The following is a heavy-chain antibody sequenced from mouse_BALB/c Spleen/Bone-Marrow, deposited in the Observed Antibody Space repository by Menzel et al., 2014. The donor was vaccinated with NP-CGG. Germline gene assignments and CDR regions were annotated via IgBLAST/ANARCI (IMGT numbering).Heavy chain of an antibody. J-gene: IGHJ2*01. CDR2: IDPANGNT. CDR1: GFNIKDAY. CDR3: ARFPYDYGGGDY. V-gene: IGHV14-3*02. D-gene: IGHD2-4*01. Sequence: EVQLQQSGAELVKPGASVKLSCTASGFNIKDAYMHWVKQRPEQGLEWIGRIDPANGNTKYDPKFQGKATITADTSSHTAYLQLSSLTSEDTAVYYCARFPYDYGGGDYWGQGTTLTVSS.